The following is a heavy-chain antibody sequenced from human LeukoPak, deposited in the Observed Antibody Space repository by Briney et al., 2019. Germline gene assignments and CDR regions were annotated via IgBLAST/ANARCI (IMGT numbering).Heavy chain of an antibody. CDR3: ARSYLREFDY. J-gene: IGHJ4*02. CDR1: GFSFSPYS. D-gene: IGHD3-10*01. CDR2: IDSSSGII. V-gene: IGHV3-48*01. Sequence: PGGSLRLSCAASGFSFSPYSMNWLRQAPGKGLEWVSYIDSSSGIIYYADSVRGRFTISGDNSKNTLYLQMNSLRAEDTAVYYCARSYLREFDYWGQGTLVTVSS.